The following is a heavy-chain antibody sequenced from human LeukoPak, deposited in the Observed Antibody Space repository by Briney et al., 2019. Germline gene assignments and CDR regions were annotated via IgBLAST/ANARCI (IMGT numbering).Heavy chain of an antibody. J-gene: IGHJ5*02. CDR3: ARHGLDNSGSYSNWFDP. CDR1: GASVSRNW. D-gene: IGHD3-10*01. CDR2: IHHSGGT. Sequence: MASGTLSLTCTVSGASVSRNWWSWVRQPPGKGLEWIGEIHHSGGTNYNPSLKSRVTMSLDNSNNHFSLKLSSVTAADTAVYYCARHGLDNSGSYSNWFDPWGQGTLVTVSS. V-gene: IGHV4-4*02.